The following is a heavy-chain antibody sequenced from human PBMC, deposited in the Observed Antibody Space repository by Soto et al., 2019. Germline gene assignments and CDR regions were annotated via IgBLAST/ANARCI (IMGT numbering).Heavy chain of an antibody. D-gene: IGHD3-3*01. V-gene: IGHV1-18*01. Sequence: ASVKVSCKASGYTFTSYGISWVRQAPGQGLEWMGWISAYNGNTNYAQKLQGRVTMTTDTSTSTAYMELRSLRSDDTAVYYCARVDYDFWSGYSYYYYYYMDVWGKGTTVTVSS. CDR1: GYTFTSYG. CDR3: ARVDYDFWSGYSYYYYYYMDV. J-gene: IGHJ6*03. CDR2: ISAYNGNT.